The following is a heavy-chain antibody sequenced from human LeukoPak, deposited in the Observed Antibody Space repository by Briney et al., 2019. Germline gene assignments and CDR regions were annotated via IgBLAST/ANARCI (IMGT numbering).Heavy chain of an antibody. CDR1: GYTFTGYY. V-gene: IGHV1-2*02. CDR3: ARDKNPTVFDY. Sequence: ASVKVSCKASGYTFTGYYTHWVRQAPGQGLEWMGCINPNSGDTNYAQKFQGRVTMSRDTSISAAYMELSRLRSDDTAVYYCARDKNPTVFDYWGQGTLVTVSS. CDR2: INPNSGDT. J-gene: IGHJ4*02.